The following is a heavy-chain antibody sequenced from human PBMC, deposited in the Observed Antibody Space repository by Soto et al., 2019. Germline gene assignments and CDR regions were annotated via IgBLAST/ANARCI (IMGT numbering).Heavy chain of an antibody. V-gene: IGHV1-2*04. CDR1: GYSFTGYH. CDR3: ARGDSTDCSNGVCSFFYNHDMDV. D-gene: IGHD2-8*01. J-gene: IGHJ6*02. Sequence: ASVKVSCKASGYSFTGYHIHWVRQAPGQGLEWLGRINPKSGGTSTAQKFQGWVTMTTDTSISTASMELTRLTSDDTAIYYCARGDSTDCSNGVCSFFYNHDMDVWGQGTTVTVSS. CDR2: INPKSGGT.